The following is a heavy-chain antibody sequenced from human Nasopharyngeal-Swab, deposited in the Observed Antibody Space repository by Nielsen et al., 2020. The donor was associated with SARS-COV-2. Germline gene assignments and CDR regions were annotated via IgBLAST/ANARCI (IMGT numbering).Heavy chain of an antibody. V-gene: IGHV3-7*05. Sequence: GESLKISCAASGFTFSGYWMSWVRQAPGKGPEWVANIKEDGGEEYYLASVRGRFTISRDNAKNSLYLQMNSLRAEDTAIYYCAKAQSVRPSAFFDSWGQGTLVTVSS. CDR1: GFTFSGYW. D-gene: IGHD5-24*01. J-gene: IGHJ4*02. CDR2: IKEDGGEE. CDR3: AKAQSVRPSAFFDS.